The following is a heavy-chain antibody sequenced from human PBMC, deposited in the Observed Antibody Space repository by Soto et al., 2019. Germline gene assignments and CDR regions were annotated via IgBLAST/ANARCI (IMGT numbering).Heavy chain of an antibody. CDR2: IYYSGST. Sequence: SETLSLTCTVSGGSISSHYWSWIRQPPGKGLEWIGYIYYSGSTNYNPSLKSRVTISVDTSKNQFSLKLSSVTAADTAVYYCARTASEYSSSHYFDYWGQGTLVTVSS. J-gene: IGHJ4*02. D-gene: IGHD6-6*01. V-gene: IGHV4-59*11. CDR3: ARTASEYSSSHYFDY. CDR1: GGSISSHY.